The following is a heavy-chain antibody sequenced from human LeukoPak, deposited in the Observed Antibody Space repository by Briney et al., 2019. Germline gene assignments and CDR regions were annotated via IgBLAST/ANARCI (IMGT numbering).Heavy chain of an antibody. CDR2: ISGSGGST. J-gene: IGHJ4*02. V-gene: IGHV3-23*01. CDR1: GFTFSSYA. CDR3: ARAPNDYGDY. Sequence: GGSLRLSCAASGFTFSSYAMSWVRQAPGKGLEWVSAISGSGGSTYYADSVKGRFTISRDNAKNSLYLQMNSLRAEDTAVYYCARAPNDYGDYWGQGTLVTVSS. D-gene: IGHD2-8*01.